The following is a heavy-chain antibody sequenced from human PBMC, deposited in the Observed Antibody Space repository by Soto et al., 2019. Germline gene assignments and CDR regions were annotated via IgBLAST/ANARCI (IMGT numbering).Heavy chain of an antibody. CDR2: IIPIFGTA. V-gene: IGHV1-69*12. J-gene: IGHJ6*02. Sequence: QVQLVQSGAEVKKPGSSMKVVCKASGGTFSSYAISWVRQAPGQGLEWMGGIIPIFGTADYAQKFHGRVTITEDESTSTAYMELSSLRSEDTAVYYCARGITGTVSYYYGLDVWGQGTTVTVSS. CDR3: ARGITGTVSYYYGLDV. CDR1: GGTFSSYA. D-gene: IGHD1-20*01.